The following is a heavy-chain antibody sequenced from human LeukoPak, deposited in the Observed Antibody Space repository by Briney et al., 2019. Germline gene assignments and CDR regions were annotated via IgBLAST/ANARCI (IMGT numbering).Heavy chain of an antibody. CDR3: ARDKGSYSSSSAVWFDP. D-gene: IGHD6-6*01. Sequence: SETLSLTCTVSGGSISSYYWSWIRQPPGKGLEGSGYIYYSGSTNYHPSLTRRVTISVDTSKNQFSLKLSSVTAADTAVYYCARDKGSYSSSSAVWFDPWGQGTLVTVSS. V-gene: IGHV4-59*01. CDR1: GGSISSYY. CDR2: IYYSGST. J-gene: IGHJ5*02.